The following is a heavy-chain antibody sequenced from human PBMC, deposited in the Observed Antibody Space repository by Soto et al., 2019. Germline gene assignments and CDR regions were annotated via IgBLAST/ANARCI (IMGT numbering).Heavy chain of an antibody. J-gene: IGHJ4*02. V-gene: IGHV3-11*01. Sequence: QVQLVESGGGLVKPGGSLRISCAAAGFSFSDYYMNWVRQAPGKGLEWVAYIRGNGNVTYYADSVKGRFTVSRDNAKNSLYLQMNRLRVEDTAVYYCVRLNDYWAQGTLVTVSS. CDR1: GFSFSDYY. CDR3: VRLNDY. CDR2: IRGNGNVT.